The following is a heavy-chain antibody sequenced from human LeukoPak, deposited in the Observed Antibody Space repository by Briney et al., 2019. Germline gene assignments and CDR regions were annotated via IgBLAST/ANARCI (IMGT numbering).Heavy chain of an antibody. J-gene: IGHJ4*02. CDR2: IYYSGST. V-gene: IGHV4-31*03. D-gene: IGHD2-2*01. Sequence: SEILSLTCTVSGGSISSGGYYWSWIRQHPGKGLEWIGYIYYSGSTYYNPSLKSRVTISVDTSKNQFSLKLSSVTAADTAVYYCARGDQLLSTYDYWGQGTLVTVSS. CDR3: ARGDQLLSTYDY. CDR1: GGSISSGGYY.